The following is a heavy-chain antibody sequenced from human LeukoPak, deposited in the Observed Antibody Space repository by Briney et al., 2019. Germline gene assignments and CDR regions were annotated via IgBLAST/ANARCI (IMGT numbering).Heavy chain of an antibody. D-gene: IGHD6-25*01. Sequence: GESLKISCKGSGYSFTSYWISWVRQMPGKGLEWMGRIDPSDSYANYSPSFQGHVTISADKSISTAYLQWSSLKASDTAMYYCARRGAVDSAYFDWGQGTLVTVSS. CDR3: ARRGAVDSAYFD. V-gene: IGHV5-10-1*01. CDR1: GYSFTSYW. CDR2: IDPSDSYA. J-gene: IGHJ4*02.